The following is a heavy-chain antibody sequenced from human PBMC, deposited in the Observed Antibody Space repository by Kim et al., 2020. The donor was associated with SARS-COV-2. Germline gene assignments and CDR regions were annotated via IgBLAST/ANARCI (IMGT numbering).Heavy chain of an antibody. CDR3: ARSLGAGPSTIFGVVIIPDAFDI. Sequence: SETLSLTCTVSGGSISSNSYYWGCIRQNTGKGLEWIVGIYYSGSNYYNPSLKSRVTISGDTSKNQFSLKMSSVTAANTAVYYCARSLGAGPSTIFGVVIIPDAFDIWGQGTMVTVSS. D-gene: IGHD3-3*01. CDR2: IYYSGSN. CDR1: GGSISSNSYY. V-gene: IGHV4-39*01. J-gene: IGHJ3*02.